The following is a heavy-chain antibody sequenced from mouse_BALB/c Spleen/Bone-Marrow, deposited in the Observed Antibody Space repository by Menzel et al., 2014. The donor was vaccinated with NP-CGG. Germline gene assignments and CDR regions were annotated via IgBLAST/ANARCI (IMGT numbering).Heavy chain of an antibody. CDR3: ATGGGSPFDY. D-gene: IGHD1-1*02. CDR1: GYTFTSYW. Sequence: VQLQQSGAELAKPGASVKMSCKASGYTFTSYWMHWVKQRPGQGLEWIGYINPSTGYTEYNQKFKDKATLTADKSSSTACMQLSNLTSGDSAVYYCATGGGSPFDYWGQGTTLTVST. CDR2: INPSTGYT. J-gene: IGHJ2*01. V-gene: IGHV1-7*01.